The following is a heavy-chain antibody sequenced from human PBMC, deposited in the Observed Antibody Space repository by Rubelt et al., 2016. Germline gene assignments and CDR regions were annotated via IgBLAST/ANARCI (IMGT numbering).Heavy chain of an antibody. CDR3: AREGRGGGNSVDWYFDL. V-gene: IGHV3-21*01. Sequence: GGSLRLSCAASGFTFSSYSMNWVRQAPGKGLEWVSSISSSSSYIYYADSVKGRFTISRDNAKNSLYLQMNSLRAEDTAVYYCAREGRGGGNSVDWYFDLWGRGTLVTVSS. CDR1: GFTFSSYS. CDR2: ISSSSSYI. J-gene: IGHJ2*01. D-gene: IGHD4-23*01.